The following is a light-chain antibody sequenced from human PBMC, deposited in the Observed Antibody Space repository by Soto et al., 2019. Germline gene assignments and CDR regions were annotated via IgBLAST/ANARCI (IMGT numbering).Light chain of an antibody. J-gene: IGLJ1*01. CDR1: SYNIGGNS. Sequence: VPTRPAAGRAGPGKKFTSSCSKNSYNIGGNSVSWYQQLPGTAPKLLIYDDDMLPSGLPDRFSGSKSGTSATLGITGFQTGDEADYYCGSWDSSLSAYVFATGTKV. CDR2: DDD. V-gene: IGLV1-51*01. CDR3: GSWDSSLSAYV.